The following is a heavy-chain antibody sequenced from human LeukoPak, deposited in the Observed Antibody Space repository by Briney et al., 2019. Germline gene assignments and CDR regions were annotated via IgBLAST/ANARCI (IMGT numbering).Heavy chain of an antibody. Sequence: GGSLRLSCAASGFTFSSYGMHWVRQAPGKGLEWVAFIRYDGSNKYYADSVEGRFTISRDNSKNTLYLQMNSLRAEDTAVYYCAKDRGSYRHFDYWGQGTLSPSPQ. CDR1: GFTFSSYG. J-gene: IGHJ4*02. V-gene: IGHV3-30*02. CDR2: IRYDGSNK. CDR3: AKDRGSYRHFDY. D-gene: IGHD1-26*01.